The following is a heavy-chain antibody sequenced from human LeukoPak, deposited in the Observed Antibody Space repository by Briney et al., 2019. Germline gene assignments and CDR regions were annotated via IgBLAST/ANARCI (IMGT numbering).Heavy chain of an antibody. V-gene: IGHV3-7*01. CDR1: GFTFSSYA. D-gene: IGHD4-17*01. CDR2: IKQDGSEK. CDR3: ARTVYGDYGDWFDP. Sequence: PGGSLRLSCAASGFTFSSYAMSWVRQAPGKGLEWVANIKQDGSEKYYVDSVKGRFTISRDNAKNSLYLQMNSLRAEDTAMYYCARTVYGDYGDWFDPWGQGTLVTVSS. J-gene: IGHJ5*02.